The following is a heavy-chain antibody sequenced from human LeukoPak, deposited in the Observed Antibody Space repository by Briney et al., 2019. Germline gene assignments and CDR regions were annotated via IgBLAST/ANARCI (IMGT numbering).Heavy chain of an antibody. V-gene: IGHV4-59*01. CDR1: GGSISSYY. CDR3: ARDRPGGSSLDY. J-gene: IGHJ4*02. CDR2: IYYIGST. D-gene: IGHD6-13*01. Sequence: SETLSLTCTVSGGSISSYYWSWIRQVPGKGLEWIAYIYYIGSTDYNPSLKSRVTISVDTSKNQFSLRLSSVTAADTAVYYCARDRPGGSSLDYWGQGTLVTVSS.